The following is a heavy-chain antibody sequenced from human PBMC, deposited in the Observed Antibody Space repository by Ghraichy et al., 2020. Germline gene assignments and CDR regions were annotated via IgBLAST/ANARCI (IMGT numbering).Heavy chain of an antibody. CDR3: AKFSAAGTLDY. Sequence: GESLNISCAASGFTFSSYAMSWVRQAPGKGLEWVSAIGGSGGSTYYADSVKGRFTISRDNSKNTLYLQMNSLRAEDTAVYYCAKFSAAGTLDYWGQGTLVTVSS. V-gene: IGHV3-23*01. J-gene: IGHJ4*02. CDR1: GFTFSSYA. D-gene: IGHD6-13*01. CDR2: IGGSGGST.